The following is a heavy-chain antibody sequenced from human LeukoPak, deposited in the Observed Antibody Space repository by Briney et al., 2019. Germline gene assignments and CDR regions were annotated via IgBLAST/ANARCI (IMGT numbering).Heavy chain of an antibody. J-gene: IGHJ4*02. CDR1: GVSSRNYY. Sequence: SETLSLTCTVSGVSSRNYYWTWIRQPPGKGLEWIGYIFYSGGTNYNPSLKSRVTKSVDTSKNQFSLKLSSVTAADTTVYYCARDRAAVDSYYFDYWGQGTLVTASS. CDR3: ARDRAAVDSYYFDY. V-gene: IGHV4-59*01. CDR2: IFYSGGT. D-gene: IGHD3-10*01.